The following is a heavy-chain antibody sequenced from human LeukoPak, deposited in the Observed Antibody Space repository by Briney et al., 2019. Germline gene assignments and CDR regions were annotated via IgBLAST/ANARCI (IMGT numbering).Heavy chain of an antibody. V-gene: IGHV3-48*03. CDR1: GFTFSSYE. Sequence: GGSLRLSCAASGFTFSSYEMNWVRQAPGKGLEWVSYISSSGSTIYYADSVKGRFTISRDNAKNSLYLQMNSLRAEDTAVYYCARENRGYSGYNRYFDYWGQETLVTVSS. J-gene: IGHJ4*02. D-gene: IGHD5-12*01. CDR3: ARENRGYSGYNRYFDY. CDR2: ISSSGSTI.